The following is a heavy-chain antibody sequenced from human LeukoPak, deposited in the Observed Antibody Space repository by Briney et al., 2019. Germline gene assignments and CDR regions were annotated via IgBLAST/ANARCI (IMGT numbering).Heavy chain of an antibody. Sequence: PGGSLRLSCKASGFNFGNYAMSWVRQAPGKGLEWLGFIRSKASGGAIEYDPSVDGRFTISRDDSKSIAYLQMTSLKTEDTATYFCTREVDGMSAYWGQGTLVTVSS. CDR1: GFNFGNYA. D-gene: IGHD1-14*01. J-gene: IGHJ4*02. CDR2: IRSKASGGAI. V-gene: IGHV3-49*04. CDR3: TREVDGMSAY.